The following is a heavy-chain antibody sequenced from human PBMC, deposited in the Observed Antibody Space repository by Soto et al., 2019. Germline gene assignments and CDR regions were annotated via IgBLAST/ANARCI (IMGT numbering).Heavy chain of an antibody. CDR3: ARWEQPLFDY. Sequence: QVQLVESGGGVVQTGRSLRLSCAASGFTVSAYTMHWVRQAPGKGLEWVAVISSDGNHKYYTDSVKGRFTISRDTSTTTMYLQMNSLRAEDRAVYYCARWEQPLFDYWGQGTLVTVSS. V-gene: IGHV3-30-3*01. CDR1: GFTVSAYT. CDR2: ISSDGNHK. J-gene: IGHJ4*02. D-gene: IGHD1-26*01.